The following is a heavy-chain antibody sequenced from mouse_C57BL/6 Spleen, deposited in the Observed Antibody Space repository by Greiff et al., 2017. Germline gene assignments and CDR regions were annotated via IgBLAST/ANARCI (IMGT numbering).Heavy chain of an antibody. V-gene: IGHV1-7*01. J-gene: IGHJ2*01. D-gene: IGHD2-5*01. Sequence: VQLQQSGAELAKPGASVKLSCKASGYTFTSYWMHWVKQRPGRGLEWIGYINPSSGYTKYNQKFKDKATLTADKSSSTAYMQLSSLTYEDSAVYSCARGGDYSNYDFDYWGQGTTLTVSS. CDR2: INPSSGYT. CDR1: GYTFTSYW. CDR3: ARGGDYSNYDFDY.